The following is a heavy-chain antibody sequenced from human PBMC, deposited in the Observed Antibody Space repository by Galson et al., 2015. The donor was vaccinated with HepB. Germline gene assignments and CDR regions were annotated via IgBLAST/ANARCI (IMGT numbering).Heavy chain of an antibody. CDR3: ARPIAAAATWWFDP. D-gene: IGHD6-13*01. J-gene: IGHJ5*02. V-gene: IGHV1-3*01. CDR2: INPGNGNT. Sequence: SVKVSCKASGYTFTTYGMHWVRQAPGQRLEWMGWINPGNGNTQYSQKFQGRVTITRDTSASTAYMELSSLRSEDTAVYYCARPIAAAATWWFDPWGQGTLVAVSS. CDR1: GYTFTTYG.